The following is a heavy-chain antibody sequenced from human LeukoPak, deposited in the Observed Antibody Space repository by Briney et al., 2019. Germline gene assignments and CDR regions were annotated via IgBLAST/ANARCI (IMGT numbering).Heavy chain of an antibody. CDR3: ARGPVFGELLT. Sequence: SETLSLTCTVSGGSISSYYWSWIRQPPGKGLKWIGYIYYSGSTNYNPSLKSRVTISVDTPKNQFSLKLSSVTAADTAVYYCARGPVFGELLTWGQGTLVTVSS. D-gene: IGHD3-10*02. J-gene: IGHJ4*02. CDR2: IYYSGST. CDR1: GGSISSYY. V-gene: IGHV4-59*01.